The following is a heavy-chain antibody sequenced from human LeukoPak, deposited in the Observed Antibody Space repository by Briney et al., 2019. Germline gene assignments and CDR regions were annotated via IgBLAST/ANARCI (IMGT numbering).Heavy chain of an antibody. CDR3: ARAGDNTTMVTQ. D-gene: IGHD5-18*01. J-gene: IGHJ4*02. Sequence: GGSLRLSCAVSGFSFSSYGINWVRQAPGKGLEWVSFISSGSNYIYYADSVKGRFTISRDNAMNSLYLQINSLRAEDTAVYYCARAGDNTTMVTQWGQGTLVTVFS. CDR2: ISSGSNYI. V-gene: IGHV3-21*01. CDR1: GFSFSSYG.